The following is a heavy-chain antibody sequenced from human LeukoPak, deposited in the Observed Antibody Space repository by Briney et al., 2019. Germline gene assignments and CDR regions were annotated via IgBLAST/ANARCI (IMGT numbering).Heavy chain of an antibody. Sequence: PSETLSLTCTVSGGSISSSSYYWGWIRQPPGKGLEWIGSIYYSGSTYYNPSLKSRVTISVDTSKNQFSLKLSSVTAADTAVYYCARGRAGREDYDSSGYNFDYWGQGTLVTVSS. CDR2: IYYSGST. D-gene: IGHD3-22*01. V-gene: IGHV4-39*07. CDR1: GGSISSSSYY. J-gene: IGHJ4*02. CDR3: ARGRAGREDYDSSGYNFDY.